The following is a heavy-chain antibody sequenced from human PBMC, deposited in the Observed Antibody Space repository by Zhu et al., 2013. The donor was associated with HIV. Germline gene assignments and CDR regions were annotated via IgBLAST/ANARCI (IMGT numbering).Heavy chain of an antibody. CDR2: INWGGSNI. V-gene: IGHV3-48*03. CDR3: VRAPQLGSDYFDY. D-gene: IGHD1-1*01. J-gene: IGHJ4*02. CDR1: GFTFSSYE. Sequence: EVQLVESGGGLVQPGGSLRLSCVASGFTFSSYEFYWVRQAPGKGLEWVSYINWGGSNIYYADSVKGRFTISRDNAKNSLYLQMNNLRAEDTAVYYCVRAPQLGSDYFDYWGREPWSPFPQ.